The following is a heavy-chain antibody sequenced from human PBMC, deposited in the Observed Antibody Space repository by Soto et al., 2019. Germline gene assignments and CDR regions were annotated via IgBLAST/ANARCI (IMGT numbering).Heavy chain of an antibody. D-gene: IGHD1-26*01. Sequence: SQTLSLTCGISGDSVSSSSVTWDWIRQSPSRGLEWLGRAYYRSKWYNDCAESVKSRITINPDTSKNQFSLHLNSVTPEDTAVYYCVRLIGNSWLDFWGQGTLVTVSS. CDR3: VRLIGNSWLDF. V-gene: IGHV6-1*01. CDR1: GDSVSSSSVT. J-gene: IGHJ5*01. CDR2: AYYRSKWYN.